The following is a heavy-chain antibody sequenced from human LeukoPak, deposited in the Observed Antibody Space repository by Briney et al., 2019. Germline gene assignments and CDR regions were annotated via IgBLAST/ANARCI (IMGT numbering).Heavy chain of an antibody. V-gene: IGHV3-30*03. CDR3: ARGPHTRYGSGSYYPRPREAPYYYYYMDV. CDR2: ISYDGSNK. CDR1: GFTFSSYG. Sequence: GGSLRLSCAASGFTFSSYGMHWVRQAPGKGLEWVAVISYDGSNKYYADSVKGRFTISRDNSKNTLYLQMNSLRAEDTAVYYCARGPHTRYGSGSYYPRPREAPYYYYYMDVWGKGTTVTISS. D-gene: IGHD3-10*01. J-gene: IGHJ6*03.